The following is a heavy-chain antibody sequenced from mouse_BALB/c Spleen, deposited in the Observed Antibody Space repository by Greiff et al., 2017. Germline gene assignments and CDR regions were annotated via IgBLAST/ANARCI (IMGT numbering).Heavy chain of an antibody. J-gene: IGHJ4*01. CDR3: AKTGTDAMDY. Sequence: VQLQQSGAELARPGASVKMSCKASGYTFTSYTMHWVKQRPGQGLEWIGYINPSSGYTNYNQKFKDKATLTADKSSSTAYMQLSSLTSEDSAVYYCAKTGTDAMDYWGQGTSVTVSS. D-gene: IGHD4-1*01. CDR1: GYTFTSYT. CDR2: INPSSGYT. V-gene: IGHV1-4*01.